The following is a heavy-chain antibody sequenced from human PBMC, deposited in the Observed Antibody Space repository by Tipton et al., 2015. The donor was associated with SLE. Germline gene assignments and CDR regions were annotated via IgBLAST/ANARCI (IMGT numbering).Heavy chain of an antibody. V-gene: IGHV3-23*01. CDR3: ARGDANSGDY. J-gene: IGHJ4*02. CDR2: LSRSGDST. D-gene: IGHD3-10*01. Sequence: SLRLSCAASGFTFNSYPMAWVRQAPGKGLEWVSGLSRSGDSTYYADSVKGRFTISRDNSKNTLYLQMSSLRAEDTAVYYCARGDANSGDYWGQGTLATVSS. CDR1: GFTFNSYP.